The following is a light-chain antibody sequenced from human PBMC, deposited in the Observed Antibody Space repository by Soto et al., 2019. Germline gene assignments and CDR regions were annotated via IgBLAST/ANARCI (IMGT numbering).Light chain of an antibody. CDR3: QQYNRYWT. Sequence: IQMTISPSTLSASVVDRVTITCRASQNINNLLAWYQQKPGKVPRLLIYDASSLESGVPSRFSGSGSGTEFTLTISSLQPDDFATYYCQQYNRYWTFGRGTKVDIK. V-gene: IGKV1-5*01. J-gene: IGKJ1*01. CDR1: QNINNL. CDR2: DAS.